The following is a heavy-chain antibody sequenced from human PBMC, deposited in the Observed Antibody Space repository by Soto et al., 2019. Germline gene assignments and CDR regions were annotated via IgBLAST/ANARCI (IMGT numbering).Heavy chain of an antibody. CDR3: ARAPEPQYDFDS. CDR1: RLTFSDYY. V-gene: IGHV3-11*01. CDR2: ISGSGGTT. J-gene: IGHJ4*02. Sequence: QPQLVESGGGLVKPGGSLRLSCAASRLTFSDYYMGWIRQAPGKGLEWISYISGSGGTTYYADSVKGRFTISRDNAKNSLYLHMNSLRVEDTAIYYCARAPEPQYDFDSWGQGTLVTVSS.